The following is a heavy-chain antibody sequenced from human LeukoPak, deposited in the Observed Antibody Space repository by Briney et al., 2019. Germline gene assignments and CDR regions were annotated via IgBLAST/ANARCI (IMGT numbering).Heavy chain of an antibody. CDR1: GFTFGDYA. D-gene: IGHD3-10*01. CDR2: INWNGGST. J-gene: IGHJ6*03. CDR3: ARENVRFGESGYYYMDV. Sequence: GGSLRLSCTASGFTFGDYAMSWFRQAPGKGLEWVSGINWNGGSTGYADSVKGRFTISRDNAKNSLYLQMNSLRAEDTAVYYCARENVRFGESGYYYMDVWGKGTTVTISS. V-gene: IGHV3-20*04.